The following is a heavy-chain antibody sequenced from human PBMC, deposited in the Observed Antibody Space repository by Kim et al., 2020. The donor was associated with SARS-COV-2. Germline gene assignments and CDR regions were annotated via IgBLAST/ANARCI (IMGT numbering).Heavy chain of an antibody. D-gene: IGHD6-13*01. CDR1: GYTFTSYD. Sequence: ASVKVSCKASGYTFTSYDINWVRQATGQGLEWMGWMNPNSGNTGYAQKFQGRVTMTRNTSISTAYMELSSLRSEDTAVYYCAREGIAAAGTGYYYGMDVWGQGTTVTVSS. CDR2: MNPNSGNT. V-gene: IGHV1-8*01. CDR3: AREGIAAAGTGYYYGMDV. J-gene: IGHJ6*02.